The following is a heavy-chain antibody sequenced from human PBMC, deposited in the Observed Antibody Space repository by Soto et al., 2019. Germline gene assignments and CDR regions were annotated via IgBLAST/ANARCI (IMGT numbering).Heavy chain of an antibody. J-gene: IGHJ4*02. V-gene: IGHV1-69*01. D-gene: IGHD3-3*01. Sequence: QVQLVQSGAEVKKPGSSVKVSCKASGGTFSSYAISWVRQAPGQGLEWMGGVIPIFGTANYAQKFQGRVKITANESTSTVYMELSSLRAEYTAVYYCARSTTYYDFWSGYYWGQGTLVTVSS. CDR2: VIPIFGTA. CDR3: ARSTTYYDFWSGYY. CDR1: GGTFSSYA.